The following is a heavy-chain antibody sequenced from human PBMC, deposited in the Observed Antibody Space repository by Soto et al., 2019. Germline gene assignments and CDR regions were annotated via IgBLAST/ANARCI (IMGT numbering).Heavy chain of an antibody. D-gene: IGHD1-26*01. Sequence: PGESLKISCKGSGYSFTSYWIGWVRQMPGKGLEWMGLFYPGDSDTRYNPSFQGQVTISADKSISTAYLQWSSLKASDSAIYYCARTSGSYLYYFDYWGQGTVVTVSS. CDR3: ARTSGSYLYYFDY. CDR1: GYSFTSYW. V-gene: IGHV5-51*01. CDR2: FYPGDSDT. J-gene: IGHJ4*02.